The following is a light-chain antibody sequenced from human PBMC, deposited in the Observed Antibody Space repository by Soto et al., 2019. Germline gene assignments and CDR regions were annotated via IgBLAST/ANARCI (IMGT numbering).Light chain of an antibody. CDR2: GAS. J-gene: IGKJ5*01. Sequence: TQSPSTLSASVGDTVTVTCRASQSVGGWLAWYQQKPGQAPRLLIYGASSRATGIPDRFSGSGSGTDFTLTISRLEPEDFAVYYCQQYGSSPPVTFGQGTRLENK. CDR3: QQYGSSPPVT. V-gene: IGKV3-20*01. CDR1: QSVGGW.